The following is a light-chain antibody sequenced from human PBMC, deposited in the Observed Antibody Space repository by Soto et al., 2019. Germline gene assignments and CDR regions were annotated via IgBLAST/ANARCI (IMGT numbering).Light chain of an antibody. CDR3: QQYGTSPPWT. Sequence: EIVLTQSPGTLSLSPGERATLSCRASQSVTSSYLAWYLQQPGQAPRLLIYGASSRATGIPDRFSGNGSGTDFTLTISRLEPEDFAVYYCQQYGTSPPWTFGQGTKVEIK. CDR2: GAS. J-gene: IGKJ1*01. CDR1: QSVTSSY. V-gene: IGKV3-20*01.